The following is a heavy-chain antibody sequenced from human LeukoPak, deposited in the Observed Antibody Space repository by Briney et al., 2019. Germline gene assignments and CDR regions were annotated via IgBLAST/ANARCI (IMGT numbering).Heavy chain of an antibody. CDR1: GGSISSYY. Sequence: SETLSLTCTVSGGSISSYYWSWIRQPPGKGLEWIGEINHSGSTNYNPSLKGRVTISVDTSKNQFSLKLSSVTAADTAVYYCARGSLYYSDSSGYYYYFDYWGQGTLATVSS. CDR2: INHSGST. CDR3: ARGSLYYSDSSGYYYYFDY. D-gene: IGHD3-22*01. V-gene: IGHV4-34*01. J-gene: IGHJ4*02.